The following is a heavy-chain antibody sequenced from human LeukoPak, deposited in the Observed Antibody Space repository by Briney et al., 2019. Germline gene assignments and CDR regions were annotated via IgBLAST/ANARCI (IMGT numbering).Heavy chain of an antibody. D-gene: IGHD3-22*01. CDR2: IYHSGST. CDR3: ARDRGTPDYYDTSGYDY. Sequence: SETLSLTCAVSGCSISSSNWWSWVRQPPGKGLEWIGEIYHSGSTNYNPSLKSRVTISVDKSKNQFSLKLSSVTAADTAVYYCARDRGTPDYYDTSGYDYWGQGTLVTVSS. CDR1: GCSISSSNW. V-gene: IGHV4-4*02. J-gene: IGHJ4*02.